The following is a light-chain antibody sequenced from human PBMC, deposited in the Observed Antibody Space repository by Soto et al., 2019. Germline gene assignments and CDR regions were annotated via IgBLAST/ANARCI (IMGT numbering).Light chain of an antibody. J-gene: IGKJ3*01. CDR2: KAS. CDR1: QSIGNW. V-gene: IGKV1-5*03. Sequence: DVQMTQTPSSLSASVGDRVILTCRASQSIGNWLAWYQQKPGKAPKLLIYKASSLESGVPTRFSGSGSGTDFTLTISSLQPADFATSYCQQYNSYVFGPGTKVDI. CDR3: QQYNSYV.